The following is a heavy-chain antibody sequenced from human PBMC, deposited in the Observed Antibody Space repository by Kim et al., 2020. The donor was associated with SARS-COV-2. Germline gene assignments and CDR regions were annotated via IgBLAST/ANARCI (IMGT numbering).Heavy chain of an antibody. J-gene: IGHJ4*02. CDR3: AREDSSGYYFTV. CDR2: IYYSGST. V-gene: IGHV4-59*13. CDR1: GGSISSYY. Sequence: SETLSLTCTVSGGSISSYYWSWIRQPPGKGLEWIGYIYYSGSTNYNPSLKSRVTISVDTSKNQFSLKLSSVTAADTAVYYCAREDSSGYYFTVGGQGTLVTVSS. D-gene: IGHD3-22*01.